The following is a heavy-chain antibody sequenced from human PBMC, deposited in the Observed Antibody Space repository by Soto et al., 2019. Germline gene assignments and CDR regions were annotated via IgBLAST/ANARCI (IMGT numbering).Heavy chain of an antibody. CDR3: ARVTMVRAKPLSYYGMDV. J-gene: IGHJ6*02. CDR1: GFTFSSYA. V-gene: IGHV3-30-3*01. Sequence: QVQLVESGGGVVQPGRSLRLSCAASGFTFSSYAMHWVRQAPGKGLEWVAVISYDGSNKYYADSVKGRFTISRDNSKNTLYLQMNSLRAEDTAVYYCARVTMVRAKPLSYYGMDVWGQGTTVTVSS. CDR2: ISYDGSNK. D-gene: IGHD3-10*01.